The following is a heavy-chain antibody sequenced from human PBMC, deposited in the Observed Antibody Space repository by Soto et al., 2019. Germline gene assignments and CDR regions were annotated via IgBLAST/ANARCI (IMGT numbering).Heavy chain of an antibody. V-gene: IGHV4-59*01. D-gene: IGHD3-9*01. CDR2: VYYGGNT. Sequence: QVQLQASGPGLVKPSETLSLTCTVSGASISIYYWSWVRQSPEKGLEWIGYVYYGGNTLFNPSLKNRVTMSLDTSKKQVSLRLTSVTPADTAVYYCASGRHFDDLTGWGPALDHWGQGILVTVSS. CDR3: ASGRHFDDLTGWGPALDH. J-gene: IGHJ4*02. CDR1: GASISIYY.